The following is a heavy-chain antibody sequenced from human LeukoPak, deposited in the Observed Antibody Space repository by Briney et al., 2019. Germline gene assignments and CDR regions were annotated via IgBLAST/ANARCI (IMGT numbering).Heavy chain of an antibody. CDR2: IYYSGST. CDR3: ARDRGDYGDSLLDY. Sequence: SETLSLTCTVSGGSISSYYWSWIRQPPGKGLEWIGYIYYSGSTNYNPSLKSRVTISVDTSKNQFSLKLSSVTAADTAVYYCARDRGDYGDSLLDYWGQGTLVTVSS. D-gene: IGHD4-17*01. V-gene: IGHV4-59*01. CDR1: GGSISSYY. J-gene: IGHJ4*02.